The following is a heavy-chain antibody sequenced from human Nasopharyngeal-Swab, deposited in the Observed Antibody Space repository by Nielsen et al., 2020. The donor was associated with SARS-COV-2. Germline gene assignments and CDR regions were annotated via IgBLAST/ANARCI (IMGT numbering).Heavy chain of an antibody. CDR2: IDPTDSDT. CDR3: VRPEGVATSFKYYFQYGMDV. Sequence: GESLKISCKGSGYSFTTSWIGWVRQMPGKGLEWMGIIDPTDSDTRYSPSSQGQVTISADKSISTAYLQWSSLKASDTAMYYCVRPEGVATSFKYYFQYGMDVWGQGTMVTVPS. J-gene: IGHJ6*02. D-gene: IGHD5-12*01. CDR1: GYSFTTSW. V-gene: IGHV5-51*01.